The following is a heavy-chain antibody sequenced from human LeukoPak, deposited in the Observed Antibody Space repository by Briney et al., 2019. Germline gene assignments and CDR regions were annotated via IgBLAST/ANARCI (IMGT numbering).Heavy chain of an antibody. CDR3: ARADRNYYMDV. J-gene: IGHJ6*03. Sequence: GGSLRPSCAASGFTFSDYYMSWIRQAPGEGLEWVSYITSSSTIYYADSVKGRFTISRDNAKNSLYLQMNSLRADDTAVYYCARADRNYYMDVWGKGTTVTVSS. V-gene: IGHV3-11*04. CDR2: ITSSSTI. CDR1: GFTFSDYY.